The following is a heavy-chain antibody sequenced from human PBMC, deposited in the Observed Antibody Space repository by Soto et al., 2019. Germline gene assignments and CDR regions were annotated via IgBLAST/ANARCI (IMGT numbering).Heavy chain of an antibody. CDR1: GDTFSSYA. V-gene: IGHV1-69*13. D-gene: IGHD6-13*01. CDR3: ARVPAPFIAAKNAWFDP. J-gene: IGHJ5*02. Sequence: SVKVSCKTSGDTFSSYAVSWVILAPGKGLEWMGGIIPIFGTANYAQKFQGRVTITADESTSTAYMELSSLRSEDTAVYYCARVPAPFIAAKNAWFDPWGQGTLVTVS. CDR2: IIPIFGTA.